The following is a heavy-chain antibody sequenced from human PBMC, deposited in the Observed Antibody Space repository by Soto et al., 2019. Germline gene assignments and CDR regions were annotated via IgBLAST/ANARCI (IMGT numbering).Heavy chain of an antibody. CDR1: GFTFSDYY. Sequence: GGSLRLSCAASGFTFSDYYMSWIRQAPGKGLEWVSYISSSGSTIYYADSVKGRFTISRDNAKNSLYLQMNSLRAEDTAVYYCAQTGYSSSWFPTLFDYWGQGTLVTVSS. D-gene: IGHD6-13*01. CDR2: ISSSGSTI. J-gene: IGHJ4*02. CDR3: AQTGYSSSWFPTLFDY. V-gene: IGHV3-11*01.